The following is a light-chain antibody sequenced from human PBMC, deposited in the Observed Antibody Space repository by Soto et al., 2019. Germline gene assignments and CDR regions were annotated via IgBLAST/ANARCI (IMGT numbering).Light chain of an antibody. Sequence: EVVMTQSPGTLSVSPGGRATLSCRASRSLTTNLAWYQKKPGQAPRLLIHDASTRATGIPARFSGSGSGTEFTLTISSLQSEEFAVYYGQQYEDWPLTSGQGTRLETK. CDR1: RSLTTN. CDR3: QQYEDWPLT. CDR2: DAS. J-gene: IGKJ5*01. V-gene: IGKV3-15*01.